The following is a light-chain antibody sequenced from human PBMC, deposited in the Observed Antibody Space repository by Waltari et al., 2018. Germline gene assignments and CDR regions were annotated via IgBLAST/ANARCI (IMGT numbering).Light chain of an antibody. Sequence: DIVMTQSPDSLAVSLGERATIDCKSSQSVLSSYNNNNYITWYQHKAEQPTNLLIYWACTRKCVVPNRFSGSGSGKAFTITISSQQAEDFATYYCQQPYSLPLTFGGGTKVEI. CDR3: QQPYSLPLT. V-gene: IGKV4-1*01. J-gene: IGKJ4*01. CDR1: QSVLSSYNNNNY. CDR2: WAC.